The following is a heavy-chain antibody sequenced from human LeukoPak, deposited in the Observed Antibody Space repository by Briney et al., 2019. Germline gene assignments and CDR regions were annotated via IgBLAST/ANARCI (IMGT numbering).Heavy chain of an antibody. CDR3: ARSGYYYDSSGYYHEAFDI. Sequence: GASVKVSCTASGYTFTRYDISWVRQAPGQGLGSMGWISAYNGNTNYAQKFQGRVSLTTDTSTSTVHMELRSLRSDDTAVYYCARSGYYYDSSGYYHEAFDIWGQGTMVTVSS. CDR1: GYTFTRYD. CDR2: ISAYNGNT. J-gene: IGHJ3*02. D-gene: IGHD3-22*01. V-gene: IGHV1-18*01.